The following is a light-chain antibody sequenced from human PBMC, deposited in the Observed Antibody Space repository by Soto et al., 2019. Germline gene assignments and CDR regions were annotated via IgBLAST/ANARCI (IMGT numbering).Light chain of an antibody. V-gene: IGKV1-5*01. CDR1: QSISSW. CDR3: HQYGISPPT. J-gene: IGKJ1*01. Sequence: DIQMTQSPSTLSASVGDRVTITCRASQSISSWLAWYQQKPGKAPKLLIYDASSLESGVPSRFSGSGSGTEFTLTITSLEPEDFAVFYCHQYGISPPTFGQGTKGDIK. CDR2: DAS.